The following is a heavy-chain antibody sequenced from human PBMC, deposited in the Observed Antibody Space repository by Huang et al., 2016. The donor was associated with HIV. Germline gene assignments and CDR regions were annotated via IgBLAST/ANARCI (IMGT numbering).Heavy chain of an antibody. CDR1: GGSISSYY. Sequence: QVQLQESGPGLVKPSETLSLTCTVSGGSISSYYWSWIRQPPGKGLEWIGYIYYSGRTNDNPSLKSRVTIAVDTSKNQFSLKLSSVTAADTAVYYCARGKSTYYDFWSGYYTLDYWGQGTLVTVSS. CDR2: IYYSGRT. J-gene: IGHJ4*02. D-gene: IGHD3-3*01. V-gene: IGHV4-59*01. CDR3: ARGKSTYYDFWSGYYTLDY.